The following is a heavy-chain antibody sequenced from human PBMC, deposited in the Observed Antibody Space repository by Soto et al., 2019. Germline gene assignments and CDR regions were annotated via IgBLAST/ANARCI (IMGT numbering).Heavy chain of an antibody. V-gene: IGHV1-69*13. CDR3: APILTGYYKGGFDY. J-gene: IGHJ4*02. D-gene: IGHD3-9*01. CDR2: IIPIFGTA. CDR1: GGTFSSYA. Sequence: SVKVSCKASGGTFSSYAISWVRQAPGQGLEWMGGIIPIFGTANYAQKFQGRVTITADESTSTAYMELSSLRSEDTAVYYCAPILTGYYKGGFDYWGQGTLVTVSS.